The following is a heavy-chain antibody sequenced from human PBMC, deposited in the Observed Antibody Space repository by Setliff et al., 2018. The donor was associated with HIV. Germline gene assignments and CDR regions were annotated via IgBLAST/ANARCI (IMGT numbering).Heavy chain of an antibody. V-gene: IGHV1-69*10. CDR1: GGTFSSYR. D-gene: IGHD3-10*01. Sequence: SVKVSCKASGGTFSSYRISWVRQAPGQGLEYMGGVIPGLGIAYYAQRFQGRVTMTANESTNTAHMELSSLRSADTAMYYCATVFYYDSESFSLDYWGQGMLVTVSS. CDR3: ATVFYYDSESFSLDY. CDR2: VIPGLGIA. J-gene: IGHJ4*02.